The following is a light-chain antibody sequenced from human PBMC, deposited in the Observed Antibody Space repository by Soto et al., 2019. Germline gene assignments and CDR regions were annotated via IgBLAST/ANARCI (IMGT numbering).Light chain of an antibody. CDR3: MQATQYPPYT. J-gene: IGKJ2*01. V-gene: IGKV2-24*01. CDR2: KIS. Sequence: DVVMTQTPLSSPVTLGQPASISCKSSQSLLHSDGNTYLSWLHQRPGQPLRLLIYKISNRLSGAPVRYXGSGAGTDFTLKISRVEAEDVGVYYCMQATQYPPYTFGQGTKLEIK. CDR1: QSLLHSDGNTY.